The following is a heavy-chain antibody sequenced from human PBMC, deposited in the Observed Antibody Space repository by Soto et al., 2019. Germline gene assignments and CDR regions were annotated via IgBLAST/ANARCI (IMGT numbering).Heavy chain of an antibody. V-gene: IGHV1-46*03. CDR2: INPSVGGT. J-gene: IGHJ4*02. D-gene: IGHD4-17*01. Sequence: ASVKVSCKASGYTFTSYYMHWVRQAPGQGLEWMGIINPSVGGTSYAQKFQGRVTMTSDTSTSTVYMEVSSLRSEDTAVYYCTRGSLTAVTSPIDYWGQGTLVTVSS. CDR3: TRGSLTAVTSPIDY. CDR1: GYTFTSYY.